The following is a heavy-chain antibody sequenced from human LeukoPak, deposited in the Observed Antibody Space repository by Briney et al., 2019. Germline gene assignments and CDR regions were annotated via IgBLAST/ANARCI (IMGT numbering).Heavy chain of an antibody. Sequence: PGGSLRLSCAASGFTFSSYAMSWIRQPPGKGLEWIGYIYYSGSTNYNPSLKSRVTISVDTSKNQFSLKLSSVTAADTAVYYCARGSISWGQGTLVTVSS. CDR1: GFTFSSYA. CDR3: ARGSIS. CDR2: IYYSGST. D-gene: IGHD6-6*01. J-gene: IGHJ4*02. V-gene: IGHV4-59*01.